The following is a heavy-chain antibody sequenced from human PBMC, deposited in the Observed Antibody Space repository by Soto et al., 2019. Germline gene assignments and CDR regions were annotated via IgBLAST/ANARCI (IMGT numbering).Heavy chain of an antibody. J-gene: IGHJ1*01. CDR3: ARDHRHWNDVGVYYDSSGP. CDR2: IWYDGSDK. V-gene: IGHV3-33*01. CDR1: GFTFSSYG. D-gene: IGHD3-22*01. Sequence: QVQLVESGGGVVQPGRSLRLSCAASGFTFSSYGMHWVRQAPGKGLEWVAVIWYDGSDKYYADSVKGRFTISRDNSKNTLYLQMNSLRAEDTAVFYCARDHRHWNDVGVYYDSSGPWGQGTLVTVSS.